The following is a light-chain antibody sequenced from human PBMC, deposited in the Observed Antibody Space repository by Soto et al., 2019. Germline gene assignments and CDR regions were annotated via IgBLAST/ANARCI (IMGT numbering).Light chain of an antibody. CDR2: GAS. CDR3: QQYGSSPTWT. J-gene: IGKJ1*01. CDR1: QSVSSSY. Sequence: EIVLTQSPGTLSLSPGERATLSCRASQSVSSSYLAWYQQKPGQAPRLLIYGASSRATGIPDRFSGSGYGTHFTLTISSLEAEDFAVYYCQQYGSSPTWTFGQGTKVEIK. V-gene: IGKV3-20*01.